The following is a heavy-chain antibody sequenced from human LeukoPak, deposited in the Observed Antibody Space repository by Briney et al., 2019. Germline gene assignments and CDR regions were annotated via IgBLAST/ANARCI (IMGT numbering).Heavy chain of an antibody. V-gene: IGHV3-7*01. Sequence: GGSLRLSCVASGFTFSDYWMHWVRQAPGRGLEWVANIRQDGGVIYYSDSVRGRFTISRDNAKNSLSLQMNSLRAEDTAFYYCVRALGAAGAYWGQGTLITVSS. J-gene: IGHJ4*02. CDR2: IRQDGGVI. CDR1: GFTFSDYW. D-gene: IGHD6-13*01. CDR3: VRALGAAGAY.